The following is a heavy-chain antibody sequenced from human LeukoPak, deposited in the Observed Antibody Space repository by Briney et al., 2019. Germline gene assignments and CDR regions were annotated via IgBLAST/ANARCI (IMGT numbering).Heavy chain of an antibody. CDR1: GFSFYRYS. CDR3: ARGIAGYDLEGGDY. J-gene: IGHJ4*02. D-gene: IGHD5-12*01. Sequence: PGGSLRLSCATAGFSFYRYSLIWVRQAPGKGLEWVASITGRSSYIYYADSVKGSFTISRDNSKNTLYLQMNSLRAEDTAVYYCARGIAGYDLEGGDYWGQGTLVTVSS. V-gene: IGHV3-21*01. CDR2: ITGRSSYI.